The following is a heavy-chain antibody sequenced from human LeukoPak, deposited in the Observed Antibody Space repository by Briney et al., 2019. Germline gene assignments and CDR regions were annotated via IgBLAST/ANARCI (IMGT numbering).Heavy chain of an antibody. CDR1: GYSISSGYY. V-gene: IGHV4-38-2*02. J-gene: IGHJ4*02. CDR3: ARGSPNLDY. CDR2: IYYSGST. Sequence: SETLSLTCTVSGYSISSGYYWGWIRQPPGKGLEWIGSIYYSGSTYYNPSLKSRVTISVDTSKNQFSLKLSSVTAADTAVYYCARGSPNLDYWGQGTLVTVSS.